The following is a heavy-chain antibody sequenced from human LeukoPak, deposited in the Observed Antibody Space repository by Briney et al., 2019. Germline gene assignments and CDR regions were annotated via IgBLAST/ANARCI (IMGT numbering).Heavy chain of an antibody. J-gene: IGHJ4*02. CDR1: GFTFNSYA. V-gene: IGHV3-23*01. CDR2: ISGSGGST. Sequence: PGGSLRLSCAVSGFTFNSYAMSWVRQAPGKGLEWVSTISGSGGSTYYADSVMGRFTISRDNSKNTLYLQMNSLRAEDTAVYYCAKDLNPGTAMADYWGQGTLVTVSS. CDR3: AKDLNPGTAMADY. D-gene: IGHD5-18*01.